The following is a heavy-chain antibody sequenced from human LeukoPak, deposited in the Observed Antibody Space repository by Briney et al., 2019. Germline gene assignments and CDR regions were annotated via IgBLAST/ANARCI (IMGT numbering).Heavy chain of an antibody. CDR2: INHSGST. V-gene: IGHV4-34*01. J-gene: IGHJ3*02. Sequence: SETLSLTCAAYGGSFSGYYWSWIRQPPGKGLEWIGEINHSGSTNYNPSLKSRVTISVDTSKNQFSLKLSSVTAADTAVYYCARGERYYDILTGYYNPDAFDIWGQGTMVTVSS. CDR3: ARGERYYDILTGYYNPDAFDI. D-gene: IGHD3-9*01. CDR1: GGSFSGYY.